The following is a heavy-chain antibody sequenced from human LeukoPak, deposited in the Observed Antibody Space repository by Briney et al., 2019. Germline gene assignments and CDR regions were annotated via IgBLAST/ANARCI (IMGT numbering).Heavy chain of an antibody. CDR1: GFTFSSYA. D-gene: IGHD3-16*01. Sequence: GGSLRLSCAASGFTFSSYAMSWVRQAPGKGLEWVSTISGSGGGTYNADSVKGRFTISRDSSKNTLYLQMKSLRDEDTAVYYCAKDHGRVALIAFDIWGQGTMVTVSS. J-gene: IGHJ3*02. V-gene: IGHV3-23*01. CDR3: AKDHGRVALIAFDI. CDR2: ISGSGGGT.